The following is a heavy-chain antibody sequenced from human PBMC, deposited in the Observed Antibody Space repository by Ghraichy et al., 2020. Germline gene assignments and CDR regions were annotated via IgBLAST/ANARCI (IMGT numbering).Heavy chain of an antibody. D-gene: IGHD3-16*02. Sequence: SETLSLTCTVSGGTISAYYWNWLRQPPGKELEWIGYVHYSGSTSYSPSLKSRITTSVDTSKNQFSLKLSSVTAADTAVYYCARDRRYTRGWNVGNGLDVWGQGTTVTVSS. V-gene: IGHV4-59*01. CDR1: GGTISAYY. CDR3: ARDRRYTRGWNVGNGLDV. CDR2: VHYSGST. J-gene: IGHJ6*02.